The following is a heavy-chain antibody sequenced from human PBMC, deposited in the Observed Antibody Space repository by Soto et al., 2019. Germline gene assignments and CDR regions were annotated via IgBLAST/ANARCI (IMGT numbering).Heavy chain of an antibody. CDR1: GGSISSGGYY. J-gene: IGHJ5*02. CDR2: IYYSGST. CDR3: ARAPGIAAADWFDP. D-gene: IGHD6-13*01. Sequence: SETLSLTCTVSGGSISSGGYYWSWIRQHPGKGLEWIGYIYYSGSTYYNPSLKSRVTISVDTSKNQFSLKLSSVTAADTAVYYCARAPGIAAADWFDPWGQGTLVTVSS. V-gene: IGHV4-31*03.